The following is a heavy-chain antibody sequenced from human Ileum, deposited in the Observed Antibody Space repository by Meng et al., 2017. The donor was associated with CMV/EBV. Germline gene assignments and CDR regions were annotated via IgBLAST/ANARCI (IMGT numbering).Heavy chain of an antibody. V-gene: IGHV4-34*02. CDR3: AREPPFVPADS. J-gene: IGHJ4*02. D-gene: IGHD2-21*01. Sequence: QVQLPPWGAGLLKPSETLSLTCAVYGGSFSGYYWSWIRQPPGKGLEWIAEVSHSGVTNYNPSLKSRVTISIDTSKNQFSLHLSSVTAADTAVYYCAREPPFVPADSWGQGTLVTVSS. CDR2: VSHSGVT. CDR1: GGSFSGYY.